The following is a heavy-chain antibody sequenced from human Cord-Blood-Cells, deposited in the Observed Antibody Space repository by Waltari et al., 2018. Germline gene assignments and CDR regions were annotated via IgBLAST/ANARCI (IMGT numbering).Heavy chain of an antibody. CDR3: ASPSTTVFAFDI. D-gene: IGHD4-4*01. CDR1: VGTFSRHA. Sequence: VQLVQSGDLVKNPACSVKVSCRASVGTFSRHAITWVTQSPGHGLEWMGGIIPIFGTANYAQKFQGRVTITADESTSTAYMELSSLRSEDTAVYYCASPSTTVFAFDIWGQGTMVTVSS. J-gene: IGHJ3*02. CDR2: IIPIFGTA. V-gene: IGHV1-69*01.